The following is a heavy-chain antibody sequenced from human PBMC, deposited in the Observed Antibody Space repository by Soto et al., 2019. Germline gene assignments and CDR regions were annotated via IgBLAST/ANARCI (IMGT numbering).Heavy chain of an antibody. J-gene: IGHJ6*02. CDR1: GFTFSSDA. V-gene: IGHV3-21*01. CDR3: ARDGVPVAGTTDYYYGMDV. D-gene: IGHD6-19*01. CDR2: ISSRSGNI. Sequence: GGSLRLSCAATGFTFSSDAMNWVRQTPGKGLEWVSSISSRSGNIYYADSVKGRFTISRDNAKNSLYLQMNSLRAEDTAVYYCARDGVPVAGTTDYYYGMDVWGQGTTVTVSS.